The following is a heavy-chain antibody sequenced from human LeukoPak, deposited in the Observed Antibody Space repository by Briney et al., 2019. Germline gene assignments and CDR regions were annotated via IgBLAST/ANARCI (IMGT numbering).Heavy chain of an antibody. CDR1: GGSFSGYY. CDR3: ARGLSTYYYDSSGYSGNSNDY. CDR2: INHSGST. V-gene: IGHV4-34*01. J-gene: IGHJ4*02. D-gene: IGHD3-22*01. Sequence: PSETLSLTCAVYGGSFSGYYWSWIRQPPGKGLEWIGEINHSGSTNYNPSLKSRVTISVDTSKNQFSLKLSSVTAADTAVYYCARGLSTYYYDSSGYSGNSNDYWGQGTLVTVSS.